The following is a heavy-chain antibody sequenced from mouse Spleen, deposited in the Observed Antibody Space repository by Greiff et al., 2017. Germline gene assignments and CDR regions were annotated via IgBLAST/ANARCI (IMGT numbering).Heavy chain of an antibody. CDR3: AELGRMGYFDY. V-gene: IGHV3-6*01. CDR2: ISYDGSN. Sequence: EVKLQESGPGLVKPSQSLSLTCSVTGYSITSGYYWNWIRQFPGNKLEWMGYISYDGSNNYNPSLKNRISITRDTSKNQFFLKLNSVTTEDTATYYCAELGRMGYFDYWGQGTTLTVSS. J-gene: IGHJ2*01. CDR1: GYSITSGYY. D-gene: IGHD4-1*01.